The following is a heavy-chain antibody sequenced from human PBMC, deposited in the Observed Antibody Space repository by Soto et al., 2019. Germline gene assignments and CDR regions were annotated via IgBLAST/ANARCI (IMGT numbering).Heavy chain of an antibody. CDR3: ARAPRYCSSTSCHWWGYYFDY. CDR1: GFTFSSYS. V-gene: IGHV3-21*01. J-gene: IGHJ4*02. CDR2: ISSSSSYI. Sequence: PGGSLRLSCAASGFTFSSYSMNWVRQAPGKGLEWVSSISSSSSYIYYADSVKGRFTISRDNAKNSLYLQMNSLRAEDTAVYYCARAPRYCSSTSCHWWGYYFDYWCQGTLVTVSS. D-gene: IGHD2-2*01.